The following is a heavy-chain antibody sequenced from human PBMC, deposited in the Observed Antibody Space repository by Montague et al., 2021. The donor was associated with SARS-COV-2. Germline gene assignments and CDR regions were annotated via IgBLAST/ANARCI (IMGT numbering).Heavy chain of an antibody. J-gene: IGHJ3*02. V-gene: IGHV3-30-3*01. CDR3: ARPSSGCYYHAFDI. D-gene: IGHD1-26*01. CDR2: RSNK. Sequence: RSNKYYADSVKGRFPISRDNSQNPLYLQRNSLKAEATAVYYCARPSSGCYYHAFDIWGQGTMVTVSS.